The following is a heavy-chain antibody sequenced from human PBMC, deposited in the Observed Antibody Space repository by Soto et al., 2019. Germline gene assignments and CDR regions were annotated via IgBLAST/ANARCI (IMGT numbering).Heavy chain of an antibody. V-gene: IGHV3-30*04. CDR3: AREQYDILTGFMAPYYYYGMDV. CDR1: GFTFSSYA. J-gene: IGHJ6*02. Sequence: QVQLVESGGGVVQPGRSLRLSCAASGFTFSSYAMHWVRQAPGKGLEWVAVISYDGSNKYYADSVKGRFTISRDNSKNTLYLQMNSLRAEDTAVYYCAREQYDILTGFMAPYYYYGMDVWGQGTTVTVSS. CDR2: ISYDGSNK. D-gene: IGHD3-9*01.